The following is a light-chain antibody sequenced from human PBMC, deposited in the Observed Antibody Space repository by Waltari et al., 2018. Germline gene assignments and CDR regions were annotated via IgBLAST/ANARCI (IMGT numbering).Light chain of an antibody. V-gene: IGLV1-36*01. CDR2: YDD. CDR3: AAWDDSLSCVV. J-gene: IGLJ2*01. Sequence: QSVLTQPPSVSEAPRQRVTISCSGSSSNIGNNAVNWYQQLPGKAPKLLIYYDDLPPQGVSHRFSGSKTGASATLAIIGRHAEDEADYYCAAWDDSLSCVVFGGGTKLTVL. CDR1: SSNIGNNA.